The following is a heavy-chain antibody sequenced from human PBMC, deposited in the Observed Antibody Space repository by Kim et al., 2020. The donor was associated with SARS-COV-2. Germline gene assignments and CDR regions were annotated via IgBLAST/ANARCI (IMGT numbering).Heavy chain of an antibody. V-gene: IGHV4-31*02. J-gene: IGHJ3*02. D-gene: IGHD3-22*01. Sequence: PSLMGRVTISVDTSKNQFSLKLSSVTAADTAVYYCARARITMIVVDAFDIWGQGTMVTVSS. CDR3: ARARITMIVVDAFDI.